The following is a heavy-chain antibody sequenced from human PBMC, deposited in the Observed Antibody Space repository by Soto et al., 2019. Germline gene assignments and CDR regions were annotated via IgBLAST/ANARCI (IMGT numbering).Heavy chain of an antibody. CDR3: ARGVGFITMFGVVIINGWFDP. CDR2: MNPNSGNT. J-gene: IGHJ5*02. D-gene: IGHD3-3*01. V-gene: IGHV1-8*01. CDR1: GYTFTSYD. Sequence: ASVKVSCKASGYTFTSYDINWVRQATGQGLEWMGWMNPNSGNTGYAQKFQGRVTMTRNTSISTAYMELSSLRSEDTAVYYCARGVGFITMFGVVIINGWFDPWGQGTLVTVSS.